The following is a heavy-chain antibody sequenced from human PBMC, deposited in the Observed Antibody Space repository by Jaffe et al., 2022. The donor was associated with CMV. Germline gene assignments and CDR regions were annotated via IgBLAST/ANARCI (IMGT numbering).Heavy chain of an antibody. CDR3: AREEREYQLPNGWFDP. CDR2: INPNSGGT. V-gene: IGHV1-2*02. CDR1: GYTFTGYY. D-gene: IGHD2-2*01. Sequence: QVQLVQSGAEVKKPGASVKVSCKASGYTFTGYYMHWVRQAPGQGLEWMGWINPNSGGTNYAQKFQGRVTMTRDTSISTAYMELSRLRSDDTAVYYCAREEREYQLPNGWFDPWGQGTLVTVSS. J-gene: IGHJ5*02.